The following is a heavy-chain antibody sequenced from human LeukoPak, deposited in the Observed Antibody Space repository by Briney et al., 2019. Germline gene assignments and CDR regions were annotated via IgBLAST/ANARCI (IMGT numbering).Heavy chain of an antibody. D-gene: IGHD2-2*01. V-gene: IGHV4-34*01. CDR3: ARGRGYCSSTSCYAALWSMAHFDY. J-gene: IGHJ4*02. Sequence: GSLRLSCAASGFTFSSYWMSWVRQAPGKGLEWTGEINHSGSTNYNPSLKSRVTISVDTSKNQFSLKLSSVTAADTAVYYCARGRGYCSSTSCYAALWSMAHFDYWGQGTLVTVSS. CDR1: GFTFSSYW. CDR2: INHSGST.